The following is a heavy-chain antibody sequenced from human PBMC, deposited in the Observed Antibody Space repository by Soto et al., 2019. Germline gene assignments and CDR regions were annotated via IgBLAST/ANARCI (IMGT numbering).Heavy chain of an antibody. CDR1: GFTFSSYS. J-gene: IGHJ1*01. CDR3: ARDRYSSGWYGYFQH. V-gene: IGHV3-48*02. CDR2: ISSSSSTI. D-gene: IGHD6-19*01. Sequence: EVQLVESGGGLVQPGGSLRLSCAASGFTFSSYSMNWVRQAPGKGLEWVSYISSSSSTIYYADSVKGRFTISRDNAKNSLYLQMNSLRDGDTAVYYCARDRYSSGWYGYFQHWGQGTLVTVSS.